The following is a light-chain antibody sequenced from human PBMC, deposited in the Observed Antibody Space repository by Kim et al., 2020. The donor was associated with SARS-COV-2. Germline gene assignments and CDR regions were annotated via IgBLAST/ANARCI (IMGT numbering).Light chain of an antibody. CDR3: QQYSSYPWT. CDR1: QSITTW. V-gene: IGKV1-5*03. Sequence: DIQMTQSPSTLSASVGDTVTFTCRASQSITTWLAWYQQKPGKAPNLLIYEASSLESGVPSRFSGSVSGTEFTLTISSLQPDDFATYYCQQYSSYPWTFGQGTKVDIK. CDR2: EAS. J-gene: IGKJ1*01.